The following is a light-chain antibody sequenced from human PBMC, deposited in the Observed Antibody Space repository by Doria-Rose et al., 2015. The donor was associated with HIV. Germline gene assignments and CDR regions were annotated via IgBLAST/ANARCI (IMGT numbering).Light chain of an antibody. Sequence: TQSPGTLSLSPGERATLSCRASQRFSSTYFAWYQQRPGRAPSLLIYDGSTRATGIPDRFSASGSGTDFTLTINRLEPEDFALYFCHQYGTSWTFGQGTKVEI. CDR3: HQYGTSWT. V-gene: IGKV3-20*01. CDR1: QRFSSTY. J-gene: IGKJ1*01. CDR2: DGS.